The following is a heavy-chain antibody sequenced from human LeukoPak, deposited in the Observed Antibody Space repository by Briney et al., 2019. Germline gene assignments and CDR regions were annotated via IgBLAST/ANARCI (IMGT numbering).Heavy chain of an antibody. CDR2: TYYGGST. CDR3: ARGPSVTSIGGP. V-gene: IGHV4-59*07. J-gene: IGHJ5*02. D-gene: IGHD4-17*01. Sequence: PSDTLSLTCTVSGGSISHYYWSWIRQPPEKGLEWIGYTYYGGSTKFNPSLKSRVAISVDTSKKQFSLNLTSVTAADTAVYYCARGPSVTSIGGPWGQGTLVTVSA. CDR1: GGSISHYY.